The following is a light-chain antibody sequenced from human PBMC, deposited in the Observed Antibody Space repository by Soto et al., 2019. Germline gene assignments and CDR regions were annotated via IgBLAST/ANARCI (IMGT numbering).Light chain of an antibody. CDR2: AAS. J-gene: IGKJ1*01. CDR1: QGISSH. CDR3: QQYYSYPWT. Sequence: AIRMTQSPSSFSASTGDRVTITCRASQGISSHLAWYQQKPGKAPNVLIYAASTLQSGVPSRFSGSGSGTDFTLTISYLQSEDFATYYCQQYYSYPWTFGQGTKVEIK. V-gene: IGKV1-8*01.